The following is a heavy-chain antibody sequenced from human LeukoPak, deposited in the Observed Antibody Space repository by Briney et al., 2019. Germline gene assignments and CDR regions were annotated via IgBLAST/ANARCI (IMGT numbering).Heavy chain of an antibody. J-gene: IGHJ3*02. CDR1: GFTFNKHH. CDR2: ISSSSVYT. CDR3: ARDALRDDAFDI. Sequence: GGSLRLSCVASGFTFNKHHMNWVRQAPGKGLEWVSSISSSSVYTHYADSVKGRFTISRDNDKNSLYIQMHSLRAEDTALYYCARDALRDDAFDIWGQGTLVTVSS. V-gene: IGHV3-21*04.